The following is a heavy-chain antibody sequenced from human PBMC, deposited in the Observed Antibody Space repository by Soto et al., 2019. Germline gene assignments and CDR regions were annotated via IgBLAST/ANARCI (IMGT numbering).Heavy chain of an antibody. D-gene: IGHD6-13*01. CDR1: GGSISSSSYY. V-gene: IGHV4-39*01. CDR3: ARPLGWAAAGTLDYYYGMDV. Sequence: PSETLSLTCTVSGGSISSSSYYWGWIRQPPGKGLEWIGSIYYSGSTYYNPSLKSRVTISVDTSKNQFSLKLSSVTAADTAVYYCARPLGWAAAGTLDYYYGMDVWGQGTTVTVSS. J-gene: IGHJ6*02. CDR2: IYYSGST.